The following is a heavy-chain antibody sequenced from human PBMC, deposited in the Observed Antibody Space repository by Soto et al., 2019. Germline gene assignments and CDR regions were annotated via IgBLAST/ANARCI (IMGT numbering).Heavy chain of an antibody. Sequence: GASVKVSCKASGYTFTSYGISWVRQAPGQGLEWMGWISGFNTNTDYVQKLQGRVTMTTDSSTNTAYMELRNLRSDDTAVYYCARDGYSYGWGDGMDVWGQGTTVTVSS. J-gene: IGHJ6*02. V-gene: IGHV1-18*01. CDR3: ARDGYSYGWGDGMDV. CDR1: GYTFTSYG. CDR2: ISGFNTNT. D-gene: IGHD5-18*01.